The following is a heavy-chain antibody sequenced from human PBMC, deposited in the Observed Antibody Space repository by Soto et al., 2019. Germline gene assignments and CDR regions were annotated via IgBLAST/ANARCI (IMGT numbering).Heavy chain of an antibody. Sequence: GGSLRLSCAASGFTFSNYGMHWVRQAPGKGLEWVAVISYDGSNKYYADSVKGRFTISRDNSKNTLYLQMNSLRAEDTAVYYCASSYYDSSGYPIDYWGQGTLVTVSS. CDR1: GFTFSNYG. J-gene: IGHJ4*02. CDR3: ASSYYDSSGYPIDY. D-gene: IGHD3-22*01. CDR2: ISYDGSNK. V-gene: IGHV3-30*03.